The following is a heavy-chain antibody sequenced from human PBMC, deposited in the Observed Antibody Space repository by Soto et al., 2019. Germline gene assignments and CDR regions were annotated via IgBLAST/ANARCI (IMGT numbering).Heavy chain of an antibody. CDR2: ISYDGSNK. D-gene: IGHD6-19*01. Sequence: PGGSLRLSCAASGFTFSSYAMHWVRQAPGKGLEWVAVISYDGSNKYYADSVKGRFTISRDNSKNTLYLQMNSLRAEDTAVYYCARSKKAPYSSGWKLYYHYYGMDVWGQGTTVTVSS. V-gene: IGHV3-30-3*01. CDR1: GFTFSSYA. CDR3: ARSKKAPYSSGWKLYYHYYGMDV. J-gene: IGHJ6*02.